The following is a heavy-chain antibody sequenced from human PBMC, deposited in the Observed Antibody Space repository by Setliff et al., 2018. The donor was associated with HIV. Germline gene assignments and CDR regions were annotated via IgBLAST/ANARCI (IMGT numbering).Heavy chain of an antibody. CDR3: ATSRSRLEPFDY. CDR1: GSTVSSNY. Sequence: GGSLRLSCAASGSTVSSNYMSWVRQAPGQGLEWVSVIYSGGRTYYADSVKARFTISRDNSKNTLYLQMNSLRAEDTAVFYCATSRSRLEPFDYWGQGTLVTVSS. J-gene: IGHJ4*02. V-gene: IGHV3-66*02. D-gene: IGHD3-10*01. CDR2: IYSGGRT.